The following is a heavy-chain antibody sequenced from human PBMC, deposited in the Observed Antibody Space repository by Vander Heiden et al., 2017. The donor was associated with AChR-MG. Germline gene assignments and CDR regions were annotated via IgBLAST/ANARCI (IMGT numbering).Heavy chain of an antibody. CDR2: ISWNSGSI. Sequence: EVQLVESGGGLVQPGRSLRLSCAASGFTFDDYAMHWVRQAPGKGLEWVSGISWNSGSIGYADSVKGRFTISRDNAKNTLYLQMNSLRAEDTALYYCAKEEYARNYFDYWGQGTLVTVSS. J-gene: IGHJ4*02. CDR3: AKEEYARNYFDY. V-gene: IGHV3-9*01. D-gene: IGHD2-8*01. CDR1: GFTFDDYA.